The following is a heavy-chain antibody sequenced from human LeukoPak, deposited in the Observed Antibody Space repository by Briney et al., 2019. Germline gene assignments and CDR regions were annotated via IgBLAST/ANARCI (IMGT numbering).Heavy chain of an antibody. CDR2: IYNSGST. CDR3: ARDRMDYYGSGDGFDY. Sequence: SETLSLTCTVSGGSISSYYWSWVRQPAGKGLEWIGRIYNSGSTTYNPSLKSRVTMSVGTSKNQFSLKLSSVTAADTAVYYCARDRMDYYGSGDGFDYWGQGTLVTVSS. D-gene: IGHD3-10*01. V-gene: IGHV4-4*07. J-gene: IGHJ4*02. CDR1: GGSISSYY.